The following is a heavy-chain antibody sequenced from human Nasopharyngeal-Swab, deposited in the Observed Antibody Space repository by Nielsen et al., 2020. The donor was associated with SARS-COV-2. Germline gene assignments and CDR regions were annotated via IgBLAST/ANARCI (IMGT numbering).Heavy chain of an antibody. J-gene: IGHJ4*02. V-gene: IGHV3-30*03. CDR2: VSHDGSNK. CDR1: GFTFSSYD. Sequence: GESLKISCAASGFTFSSYDMHWVRQAPGKGLEWVAVVSHDGSNKYYADSVKGRFTISRGNSKNTLFLQMSSLRGEDTAVYYCVHCSGGSCYSGFDHWGQGTLVTVSS. CDR3: VHCSGGSCYSGFDH. D-gene: IGHD2-15*01.